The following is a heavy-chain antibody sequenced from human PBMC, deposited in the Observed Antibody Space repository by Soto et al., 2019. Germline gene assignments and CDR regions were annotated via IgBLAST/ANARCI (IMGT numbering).Heavy chain of an antibody. D-gene: IGHD2-2*01. J-gene: IGHJ3*02. Sequence: QVQLVQSGAEVKKPGASVKVSCKASGYTFTSYDINWVRQATGQGLEWMGWMNPNSGNTGYAQKFQGRVTMTRNTSISTAYMELRSLRSEDTAVYYCASLEDIVVVPAAHWPKKYCSGGSCTQGAFDIWGQGTMVTVSS. CDR3: ASLEDIVVVPAAHWPKKYCSGGSCTQGAFDI. V-gene: IGHV1-8*01. CDR1: GYTFTSYD. CDR2: MNPNSGNT.